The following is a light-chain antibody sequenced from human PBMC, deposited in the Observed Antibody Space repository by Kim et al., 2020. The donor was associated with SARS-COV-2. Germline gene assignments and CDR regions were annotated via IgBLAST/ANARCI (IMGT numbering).Light chain of an antibody. V-gene: IGLV1-47*01. Sequence: QSVLTQPPSASGTPGQRVTISCSGSSSNIGSNYGYLYQQVPGTAPKLLIYRNNQRPSGVPDRFSGSKSGTSASLAISGLRSEDEADYYCAAWDDSLSGVVFGGGTQLTVL. CDR3: AAWDDSLSGVV. CDR2: RNN. CDR1: SSNIGSNY. J-gene: IGLJ3*02.